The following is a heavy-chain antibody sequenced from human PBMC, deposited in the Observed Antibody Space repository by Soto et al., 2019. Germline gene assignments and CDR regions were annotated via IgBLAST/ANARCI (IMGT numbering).Heavy chain of an antibody. CDR3: ARGEDAFFYYGLDV. V-gene: IGHV4-38-2*01. J-gene: IGHJ6*02. CDR2: IYHSGST. CDR1: GYSISSGYY. Sequence: PSETLSLTCAVSGYSISSGYYWGWIRQPPGKGLEWIGSIYHSGSTYYNPSLKSRVTISVDTSKNQFSLKLSSVTAADTAVYYCARGEDAFFYYGLDVWGQGITVTVSS.